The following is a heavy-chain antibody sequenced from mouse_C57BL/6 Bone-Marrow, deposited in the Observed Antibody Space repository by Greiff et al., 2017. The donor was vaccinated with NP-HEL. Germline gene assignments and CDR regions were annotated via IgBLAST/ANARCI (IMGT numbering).Heavy chain of an antibody. CDR2: IYPRDGST. D-gene: IGHD2-3*01. Sequence: VQLQQSGPELVKPGASVKLSCKASGYTFTSYDINWVKQRPGQGLEWIGWIYPRDGSTKYNEKFKGKATLTVDTSSSTAYMELHSLTSEDSAVYFCARGRIYDGCYGPFDYWGRGTTLTVSS. CDR1: GYTFTSYD. CDR3: ARGRIYDGCYGPFDY. V-gene: IGHV1-85*01. J-gene: IGHJ2*01.